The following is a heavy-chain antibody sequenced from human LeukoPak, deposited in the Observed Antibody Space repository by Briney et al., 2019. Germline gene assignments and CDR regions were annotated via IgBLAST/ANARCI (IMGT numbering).Heavy chain of an antibody. J-gene: IGHJ4*02. V-gene: IGHV3-48*04. Sequence: GGSLSLLCTASGFTFEEYGMRWVRQGRGKGVEGVSYISSSSSTRYYADSVKGRVTISRDNAKNTLYLQMNSLRAEDTAVYYCARDRPGIAAGYRGYWGQGTLVTVSS. D-gene: IGHD6-13*01. CDR3: ARDRPGIAAGYRGY. CDR2: ISSSSSTR. CDR1: GFTFEEYG.